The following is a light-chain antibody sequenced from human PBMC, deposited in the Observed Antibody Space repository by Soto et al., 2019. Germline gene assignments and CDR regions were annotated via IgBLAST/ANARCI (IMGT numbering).Light chain of an antibody. Sequence: DIQMTHCTSSLSASVGDRVYMTCRASRSISRYLSWYQQKPGKAPNLLIYAASSLQSGVPSRFSGAGSGTDFTLTLANLHPEDFAIYYCKQSYSTPRTFGQGTKVDI. J-gene: IGKJ1*01. V-gene: IGKV1-39*01. CDR2: AAS. CDR1: RSISRY. CDR3: KQSYSTPRT.